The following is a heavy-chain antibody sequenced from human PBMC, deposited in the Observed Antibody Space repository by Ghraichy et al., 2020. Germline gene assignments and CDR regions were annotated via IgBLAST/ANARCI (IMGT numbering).Heavy chain of an antibody. V-gene: IGHV3-23*01. J-gene: IGHJ4*02. CDR2: ISGSGDKS. D-gene: IGHD6-19*01. Sequence: GGSLRLSCAASGFTFSSYAMGWVRQAPGKGLEWVSVISGSGDKSYYPDSVKGRFTISRENSKNTLYLQVNSLGAEDTAIYYCAKDGAAVAGDYDYFDYWGQGTLVTVSS. CDR3: AKDGAAVAGDYDYFDY. CDR1: GFTFSSYA.